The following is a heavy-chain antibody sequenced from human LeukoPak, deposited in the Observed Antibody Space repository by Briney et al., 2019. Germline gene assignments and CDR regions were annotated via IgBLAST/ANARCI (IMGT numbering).Heavy chain of an antibody. CDR3: ARLDRSIGGY. V-gene: IGHV1-46*01. D-gene: IGHD3/OR15-3a*01. J-gene: IGHJ4*02. Sequence: ASVKVSCMASGYTFTSYYMHWVRQASGQGLEWMGIINPSGGSTSYAQKFQGRVTMTRDTSTSTVYMELSSLRSEDTAVYYCARLDRSIGGYWGQGTLVTVSS. CDR2: INPSGGST. CDR1: GYTFTSYY.